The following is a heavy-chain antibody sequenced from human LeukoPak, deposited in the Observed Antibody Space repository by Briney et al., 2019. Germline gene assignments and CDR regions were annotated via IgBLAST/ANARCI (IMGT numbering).Heavy chain of an antibody. J-gene: IGHJ4*02. V-gene: IGHV3-23*01. CDR1: GFMFSSYA. CDR2: ISGGGRST. CDR3: ARERYFDY. Sequence: GGSLRLSCAASGFMFSSYAMSWVRQAPGKGLEWVSTISGGGRSTDYADSVKGQFTISRDNSKNTLYLQMNSLRAEDTAVYYCARERYFDYWGQGTLDTVSS.